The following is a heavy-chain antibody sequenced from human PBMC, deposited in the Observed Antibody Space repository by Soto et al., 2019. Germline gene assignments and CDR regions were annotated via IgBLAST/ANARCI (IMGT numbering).Heavy chain of an antibody. V-gene: IGHV3-30-3*01. CDR2: ISYDGSNK. CDR3: ARDQDKFDY. J-gene: IGHJ4*02. CDR1: GFTFSSYA. Sequence: VGSLRLSCAASGFTFSSYAMHWVRQAPGKGLEWVAVISYDGSNKYYADSVKGRFTISRDNSKNTLYLQMNSLRAEDTAVYYCARDQDKFDYWGQ.